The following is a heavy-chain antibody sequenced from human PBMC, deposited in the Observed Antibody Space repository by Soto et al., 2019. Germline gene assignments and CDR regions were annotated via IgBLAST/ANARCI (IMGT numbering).Heavy chain of an antibody. CDR1: GDPISTVDYF. D-gene: IGHD2-15*01. Sequence: SETLSLTCSVSGDPISTVDYFWAWIRQPPGQALEYIGYIYKSTTTYYNPSFESRVAISLDTSKSQFSLNVTSVTAADTAVYFCARGRYCLTGRCFPNWFDSWGQGTLVTVSS. J-gene: IGHJ5*01. CDR2: IYKSTTT. CDR3: ARGRYCLTGRCFPNWFDS. V-gene: IGHV4-30-4*01.